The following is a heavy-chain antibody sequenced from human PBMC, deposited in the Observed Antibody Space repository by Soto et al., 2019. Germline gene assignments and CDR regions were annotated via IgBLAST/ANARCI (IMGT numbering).Heavy chain of an antibody. CDR3: AKGGASRVDAFDI. CDR2: ISWNSATI. J-gene: IGHJ3*02. V-gene: IGHV3-9*01. D-gene: IGHD3-16*01. CDR1: GFTFDDYA. Sequence: EVQLVESGGGLEQPGRSLRLSCAASGFTFDDYAMHWVRQAPGKGLEWVSGISWNSATIAYADSVKGRFTISRDNATNSLYLQMNSLRPDDTALYYCAKGGASRVDAFDIRGQGTMVTVSS.